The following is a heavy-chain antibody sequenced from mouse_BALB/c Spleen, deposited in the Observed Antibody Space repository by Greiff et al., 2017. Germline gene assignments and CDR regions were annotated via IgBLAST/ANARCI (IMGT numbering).Heavy chain of an antibody. D-gene: IGHD1-1*01. J-gene: IGHJ3*01. V-gene: IGHV14-1*02. CDR3: ARNYEGFAY. CDR1: GFNIKDYY. CDR2: IDPENGNT. Sequence: VQLQQSGAELVRPGALVKLSCKASGFNIKDYYMHWVKQRPEQGLEWIGWIDPENGNTIYDPKFQGKASITADTTSNTAYLQLSSLTSEDTAVYYWARNYEGFAYWGQGTLVTVSA.